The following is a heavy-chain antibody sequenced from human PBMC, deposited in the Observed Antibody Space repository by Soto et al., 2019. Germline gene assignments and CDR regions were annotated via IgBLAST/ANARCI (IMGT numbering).Heavy chain of an antibody. CDR1: GFTFNTYG. Sequence: GGSLRLSCATSGFTFNTYGIHWVRQAPGKGLEWVAVIWYDGNNKWYADSVKGRFTISRDNSKNTLYLQMNSLRAEDTAVYYCARDHEQGDRWNDETFFDYWGQGTLVTVS. V-gene: IGHV3-33*01. J-gene: IGHJ4*02. D-gene: IGHD1-1*01. CDR2: IWYDGNNK. CDR3: ARDHEQGDRWNDETFFDY.